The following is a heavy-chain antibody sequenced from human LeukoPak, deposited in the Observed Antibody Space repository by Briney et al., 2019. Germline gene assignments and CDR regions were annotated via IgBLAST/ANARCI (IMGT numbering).Heavy chain of an antibody. V-gene: IGHV3-30*02. J-gene: IGHJ4*02. CDR2: IRYDASDK. CDR3: ARTTVTIDGFDY. D-gene: IGHD4-11*01. CDR1: GFIFSNYG. Sequence: GGSLRLSCAASGFIFSNYGIHWVRQAPGKGLEWVAFIRYDASDKYYADSVRGRFAISRDNSKNKVYLQMDSLRAEDTAVYYCARTTVTIDGFDYWGQGTLVTVSS.